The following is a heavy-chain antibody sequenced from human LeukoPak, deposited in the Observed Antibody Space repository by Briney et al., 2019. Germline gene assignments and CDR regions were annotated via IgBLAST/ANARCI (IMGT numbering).Heavy chain of an antibody. CDR1: GFTFSSYA. CDR2: ISSNGGST. D-gene: IGHD1-1*01. Sequence: GGSLRLSCSASGFTFSSYAMHWVRQAPGKGLEYVSAISSNGGSTYYADSVKGRFTISRDNSKNTLYLQMSSLRAEDTAVYYCVKDRAVQLEPGLLGAAFDIWGQGTMVTVSS. J-gene: IGHJ3*02. CDR3: VKDRAVQLEPGLLGAAFDI. V-gene: IGHV3-64D*06.